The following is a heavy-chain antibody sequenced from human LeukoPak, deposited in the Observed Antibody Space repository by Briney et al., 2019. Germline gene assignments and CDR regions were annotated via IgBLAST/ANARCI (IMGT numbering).Heavy chain of an antibody. CDR1: GGSFSGYY. CDR3: ARSGRGAAGTRYISDF. V-gene: IGHV4-34*01. D-gene: IGHD6-13*01. CDR2: INHSGST. J-gene: IGHJ4*02. Sequence: SETLSLTCAVYGGSFSGYYWSWIRQPPGKGLEWIGEINHSGSTNYNPSLKSRVTISVDTSKNQFSLELSSVTAADTAVYYCARSGRGAAGTRYISDFWGQGTLVTVSS.